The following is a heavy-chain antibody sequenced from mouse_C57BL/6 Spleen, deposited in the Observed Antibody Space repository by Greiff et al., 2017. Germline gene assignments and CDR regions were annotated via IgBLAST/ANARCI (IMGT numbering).Heavy chain of an antibody. CDR2: IYPGSGNT. D-gene: IGHD1-1*01. CDR3: ARKDLRTTVVATAWFAY. V-gene: IGHV1-76*01. Sequence: QVQLKESGAELVRPGASVKLSCKASGYTFTDYYINWVKQRPGQGLEWIARIYPGSGNTYYNEKFKGKATLTAEKSSSTAYMQLSSLTSEDSAVYFCARKDLRTTVVATAWFAYWGQGTLVTVSA. J-gene: IGHJ3*01. CDR1: GYTFTDYY.